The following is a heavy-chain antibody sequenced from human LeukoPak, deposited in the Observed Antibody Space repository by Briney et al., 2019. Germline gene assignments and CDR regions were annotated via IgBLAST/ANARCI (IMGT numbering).Heavy chain of an antibody. D-gene: IGHD3-22*01. CDR2: INHSGST. J-gene: IGHJ4*02. V-gene: IGHV4-34*01. Sequence: SETLSLTCAVYGGSFSGYYWSWIRQPSGKGLEWIGEINHSGSTNYNPSLKSRVTISVDTSKNQFSLKLSSVTAADTAVYYCARVYYYDSSGYSYFDYWGQGTLVTVSS. CDR1: GGSFSGYY. CDR3: ARVYYYDSSGYSYFDY.